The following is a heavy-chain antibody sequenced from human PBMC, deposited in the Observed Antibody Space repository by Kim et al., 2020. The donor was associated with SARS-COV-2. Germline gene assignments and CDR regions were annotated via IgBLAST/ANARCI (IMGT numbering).Heavy chain of an antibody. CDR2: IVVGSGNT. D-gene: IGHD3-22*01. CDR1: GFTFTSSA. CDR3: AADLSPESYYYDSSGHTARGVYQH. V-gene: IGHV1-58*01. J-gene: IGHJ1*01. Sequence: SVKVSCKASGFTFTSSAVQWVRQARGQRLEWIGWIVVGSGNTNYAQKFQERVTITRDMSTSTAYMELSSLRSEDTAVYYCAADLSPESYYYDSSGHTARGVYQHWGQGTLVTVSS.